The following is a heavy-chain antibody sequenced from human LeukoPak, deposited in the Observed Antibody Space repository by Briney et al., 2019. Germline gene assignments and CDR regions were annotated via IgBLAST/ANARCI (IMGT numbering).Heavy chain of an antibody. CDR3: AKDECYYGSGRKRGDY. J-gene: IGHJ4*02. CDR1: GFTFSSYA. D-gene: IGHD3-10*01. V-gene: IGHV3-23*01. CDR2: ISGSGGST. Sequence: GGSLRLSCAASGFTFSSYAMSWVRQAPGKGLEWVSAISGSGGSTYYADSVKGRFTISRDNSKNTLYLQMNSLRAEDTAVYYCAKDECYYGSGRKRGDYWGQGTLVTVSS.